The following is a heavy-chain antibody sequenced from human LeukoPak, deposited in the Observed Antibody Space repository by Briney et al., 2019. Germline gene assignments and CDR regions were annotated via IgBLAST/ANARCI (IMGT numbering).Heavy chain of an antibody. J-gene: IGHJ5*02. Sequence: GGSLTLSCAASGLTFSSYATHWVRQAPGERPERVAVISYDGSNKSNADSVKGRFTISRDNSKNTLYLQMNSLRAEDTAVYYCARDSDSSGPNWFDPWGQGTLVTVSS. D-gene: IGHD3-22*01. CDR1: GLTFSSYA. CDR3: ARDSDSSGPNWFDP. V-gene: IGHV3-30-3*01. CDR2: ISYDGSNK.